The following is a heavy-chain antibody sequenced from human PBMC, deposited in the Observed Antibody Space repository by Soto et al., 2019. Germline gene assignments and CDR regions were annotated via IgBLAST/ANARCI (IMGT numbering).Heavy chain of an antibody. CDR3: ARRRYCGVDCYNKFYYGMDV. CDR1: GSTFSSYT. V-gene: IGHV1-69*02. J-gene: IGHJ6*02. D-gene: IGHD2-21*02. Sequence: QVQLVQSGAEVRKPGSSVEVSCMASGSTFSSYTVNWVRQAPGQGREWIGRIIPVLGVTHYGRRFQGRVTITEDRSRKTSYMELTSVTSEDTAVYYCARRRYCGVDCYNKFYYGMDVWGQGTTVTVS. CDR2: IIPVLGVT.